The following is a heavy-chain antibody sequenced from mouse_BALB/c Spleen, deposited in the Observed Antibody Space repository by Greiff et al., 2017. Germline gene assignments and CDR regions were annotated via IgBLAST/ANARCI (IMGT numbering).Heavy chain of an antibody. CDR2: IDPANGNT. V-gene: IGHV14-3*02. Sequence: EVQGVESGAELVKPGASVKLSCTASGFNIKDTYMHWVKQRPEQGLEWIGRIDPANGNTKYDPKFQGKATITADTSSNTAYLQLSSLTSEDTAVYYCARNYGLDYWGQGTTLTVSS. J-gene: IGHJ2*01. CDR1: GFNIKDTY. D-gene: IGHD1-2*01. CDR3: ARNYGLDY.